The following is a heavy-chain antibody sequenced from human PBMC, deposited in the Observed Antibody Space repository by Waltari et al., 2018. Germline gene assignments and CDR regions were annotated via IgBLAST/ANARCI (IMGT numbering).Heavy chain of an antibody. D-gene: IGHD1-1*01. CDR2: FSGSSGRT. Sequence: EVQLLESGGGLVQPGGSLRPSCVASGFTFSTYAMTWVRQAPGKGLEWVSSFSGSSGRTYYADSVKGRFTISRDDSKNTLYLQMNSLRAEDTAIYYCAKDRTTMATYYFDYWGRGTLVTVSS. CDR3: AKDRTTMATYYFDY. J-gene: IGHJ4*02. CDR1: GFTFSTYA. V-gene: IGHV3-23*01.